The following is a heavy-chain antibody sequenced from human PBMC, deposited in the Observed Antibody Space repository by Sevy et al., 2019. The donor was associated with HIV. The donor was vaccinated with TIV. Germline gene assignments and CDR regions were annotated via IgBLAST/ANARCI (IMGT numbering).Heavy chain of an antibody. CDR3: AKDLRWHSGRGYFDY. CDR1: GFTFSSYA. V-gene: IGHV3-23*01. D-gene: IGHD1-26*01. CDR2: ISGSGGST. J-gene: IGHJ4*02. Sequence: GGCLRLSCAASGFTFSSYAMSWVRQAPGKGLEWISAISGSGGSTYYADSVKGRFTISRDNSKNTLYLQMNSLRAEDTAVPFCAKDLRWHSGRGYFDYWGQGTLVTVSS.